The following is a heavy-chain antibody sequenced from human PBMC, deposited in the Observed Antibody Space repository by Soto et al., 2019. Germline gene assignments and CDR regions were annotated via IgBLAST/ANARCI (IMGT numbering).Heavy chain of an antibody. Sequence: QVQLVQSGAEVKKPGSSVKVSCKASGGTFSNYAISWVRQAPGQGLEWMGGIIPIFGTANYAQEFQGRVTITADEFSSTAFMELSSLCSEDTVIYFCAVWYVGIVPAVMPPLVRWGLGSVVTVS. D-gene: IGHD5-12*01. V-gene: IGHV1-69*12. J-gene: IGHJ4*03. CDR1: GGTFSNYA. CDR2: IIPIFGTA. CDR3: AVWYVGIVPAVMPPLVR.